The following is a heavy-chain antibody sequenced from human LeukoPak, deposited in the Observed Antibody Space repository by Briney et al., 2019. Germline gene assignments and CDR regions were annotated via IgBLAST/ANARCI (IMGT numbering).Heavy chain of an antibody. J-gene: IGHJ5*02. CDR1: GYTFTSYD. CDR2: MNPNSGNT. V-gene: IGHV1-8*01. Sequence: SVKVSCKASGYTFTSYDINWVRQATGQGLEWMGWMNPNSGNTGYAQKFQGRVTMTRNTSIRTAYMELSSLRSEDTAVYYCARFPGYGDYDWFDPWGQGTLVTVSS. CDR3: ARFPGYGDYDWFDP. D-gene: IGHD4-17*01.